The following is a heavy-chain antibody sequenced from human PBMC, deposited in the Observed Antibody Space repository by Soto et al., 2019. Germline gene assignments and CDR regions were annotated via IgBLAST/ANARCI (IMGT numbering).Heavy chain of an antibody. J-gene: IGHJ6*02. CDR2: IDSYSNFI. CDR3: ARGGWNYDCIDV. D-gene: IGHD3-3*01. CDR1: GFTFSRYS. Sequence: PGGSLRLSCAASGFTFSRYSMNWVRQAPGKGLEWVSSIDSYSNFIYYADSVKGRFIISRDNARNSLYLQMNSLSDEDTAVYYCARGGWNYDCIDVWGQGTTVTVSS. V-gene: IGHV3-21*01.